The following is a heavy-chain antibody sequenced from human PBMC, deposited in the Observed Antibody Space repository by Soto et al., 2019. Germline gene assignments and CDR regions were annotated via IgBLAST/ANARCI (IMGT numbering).Heavy chain of an antibody. CDR1: GYSFTGYS. J-gene: IGHJ4*02. CDR2: INPKSGGT. CDR3: AREVLSRSNFITGKLFDY. D-gene: IGHD1-20*01. V-gene: IGHV1-2*02. Sequence: QVQMVQSGAEVKKPGASVKVSCKTSGYSFTGYSVHWVRQAPGHGPEWMGWINPKSGGTKYAQKFQGRVTMTRDTSISTVFMELSRVTSDDTAVYYCAREVLSRSNFITGKLFDYWGQGSLVTVSS.